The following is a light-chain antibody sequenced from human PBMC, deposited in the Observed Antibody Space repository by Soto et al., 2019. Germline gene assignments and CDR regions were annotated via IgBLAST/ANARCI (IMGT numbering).Light chain of an antibody. J-gene: IGLJ2*01. CDR1: SSDVGSYNL. CDR3: CSYAGSSTFYVV. CDR2: EGS. V-gene: IGLV2-23*03. Sequence: QSALTQPASVSGSPGQSITISCTGTSSDVGSYNLVSWYQQHPGKAPKLMIYEGSKRPSGVSNRFSGSKSGNTASLTISGRQAEDEADYYCCSYAGSSTFYVVFGGGTKLTVL.